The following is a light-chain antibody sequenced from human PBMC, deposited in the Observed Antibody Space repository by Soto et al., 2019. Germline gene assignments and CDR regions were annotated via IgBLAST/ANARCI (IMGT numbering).Light chain of an antibody. CDR1: QSITITY. Sequence: EIMLTQSPGTLSLSPGERATLSCRASQSITITYLAWYQQKPGQAPRLLIYGASSRATGIPDRFRGSGSGTDYTLTITRLAPEAFAAYSCKQYSYSPWTFGQGTKVDIK. J-gene: IGKJ1*01. CDR3: KQYSYSPWT. CDR2: GAS. V-gene: IGKV3-20*01.